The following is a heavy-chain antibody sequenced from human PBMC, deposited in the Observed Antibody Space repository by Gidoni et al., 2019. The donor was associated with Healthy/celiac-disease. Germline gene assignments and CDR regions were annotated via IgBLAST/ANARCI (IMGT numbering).Heavy chain of an antibody. CDR2: INPNSGGT. V-gene: IGHV1-2*04. CDR3: ARGADLPAGNYYYYYMDV. J-gene: IGHJ6*03. CDR1: GDTFTGDS. D-gene: IGHD2-2*01. Sequence: VQLVQSGDEVKKPGASVKVSCKASGDTFTGDSMHWVRQAPGQGVEWMGWINPNSGGTNYAQKFQGWVTMTRDTSISTAYMELSRLRSDDTAVYYWARGADLPAGNYYYYYMDVWGKGTTVTVSS.